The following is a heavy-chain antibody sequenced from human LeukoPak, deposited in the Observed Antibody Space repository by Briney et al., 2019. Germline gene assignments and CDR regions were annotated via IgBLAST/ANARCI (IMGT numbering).Heavy chain of an antibody. CDR3: ARGGAETIYYFDY. CDR1: GFTFSSYA. Sequence: GGSLRLSCAASGFTFSSYAMHWVRQAPGKGLGWVAVISYDGSNKYYADSVKGRFTISRDNSKNTLYLQMNSLRAEDTAVYYCARGGAETIYYFDYWGQGTLVTVSS. J-gene: IGHJ4*02. V-gene: IGHV3-30-3*01. D-gene: IGHD2-15*01. CDR2: ISYDGSNK.